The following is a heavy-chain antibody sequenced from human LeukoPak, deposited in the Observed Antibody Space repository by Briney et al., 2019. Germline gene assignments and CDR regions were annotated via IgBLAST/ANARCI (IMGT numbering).Heavy chain of an antibody. Sequence: SETLSLTCTVSGGSISSSSYYWGWIRQPPGKGLEWIGSTFYSGSTYYNPSLKSRVTISVDTSKNQFSLKLSSVTAADTAVYYCARAPLGSGYYFVDYWGQGTLVTVSS. V-gene: IGHV4-39*01. CDR3: ARAPLGSGYYFVDY. J-gene: IGHJ4*02. D-gene: IGHD3-22*01. CDR2: TFYSGST. CDR1: GGSISSSSYY.